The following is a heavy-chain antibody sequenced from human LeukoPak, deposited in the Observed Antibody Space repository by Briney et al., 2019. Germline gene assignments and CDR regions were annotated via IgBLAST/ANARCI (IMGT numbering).Heavy chain of an antibody. CDR2: INHSGST. CDR3: AIGVGPTTAAFDF. J-gene: IGHJ3*01. CDR1: GGSFSGYY. Sequence: SETLSLTCAVYGGSFSGYYWGWIRQSPGKGLEWIGEINHSGSTNQNPSLKSRVTISIDTSKNQFSLKLSSVTAADTAVYYCAIGVGPTTAAFDFWGQGTMVTVSS. D-gene: IGHD1-26*01. V-gene: IGHV4-34*01.